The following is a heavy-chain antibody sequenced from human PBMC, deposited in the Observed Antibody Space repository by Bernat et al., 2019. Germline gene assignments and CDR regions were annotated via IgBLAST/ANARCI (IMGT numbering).Heavy chain of an antibody. CDR1: GYTFTSYG. D-gene: IGHD3-22*01. CDR3: AREGWYSSGYYFGPNYI. Sequence: QVQLVQSGAEVKKPGASVKVSCKASGYTFTSYGISWVRQAPGQGLEWMGWISAYNGNTNYAQKLQGRVTMTTDTSTGTAYMGLRSLRSDDTAVYYCAREGWYSSGYYFGPNYIWGQGTMVTVSS. CDR2: ISAYNGNT. J-gene: IGHJ3*02. V-gene: IGHV1-18*04.